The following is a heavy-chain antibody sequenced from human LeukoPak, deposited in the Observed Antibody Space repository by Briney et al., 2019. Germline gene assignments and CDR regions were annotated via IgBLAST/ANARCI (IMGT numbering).Heavy chain of an antibody. J-gene: IGHJ3*02. Sequence: GEALQISCKGAGSSFTSYWIGWVRQLPGKGLEWMGIIYPGDSDSRYSPSFQGQVTISADKSISTAYLQWSSLKASDTAMYYCARHRSSGWRDAFDIWGQGTMVTVSS. D-gene: IGHD6-19*01. V-gene: IGHV5-51*01. CDR3: ARHRSSGWRDAFDI. CDR2: IYPGDSDS. CDR1: GSSFTSYW.